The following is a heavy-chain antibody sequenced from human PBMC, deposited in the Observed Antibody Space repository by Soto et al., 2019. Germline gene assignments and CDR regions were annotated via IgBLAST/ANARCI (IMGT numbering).Heavy chain of an antibody. D-gene: IGHD3-9*01. Sequence: QSGGSLRLSCAASRFTFSNFAMSWVRQAPGKGLEWVPTITGTSANTYYTDSVKGRFAISRDNSQNTLYLQMNSLTTEDTAVYYCAKGGATYGLLTHDYWGQGTLVTVSS. V-gene: IGHV3-23*01. CDR1: RFTFSNFA. CDR3: AKGGATYGLLTHDY. CDR2: ITGTSANT. J-gene: IGHJ4*02.